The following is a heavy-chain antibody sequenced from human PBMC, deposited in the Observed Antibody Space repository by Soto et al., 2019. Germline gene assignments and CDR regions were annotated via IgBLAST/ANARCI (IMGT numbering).Heavy chain of an antibody. V-gene: IGHV4-59*01. Sequence: SETLSLTCTVSGGSIRNYYWSWIRQPPGKGLEWIGYVYSSGSTHYNPSLQSRDTISADTSKNQVSLKVNSVTAADTAVYYCARDHPHSYGVYYFDYWGQGTPVTVSS. CDR1: GGSIRNYY. CDR2: VYSSGST. J-gene: IGHJ4*02. D-gene: IGHD5-18*01. CDR3: ARDHPHSYGVYYFDY.